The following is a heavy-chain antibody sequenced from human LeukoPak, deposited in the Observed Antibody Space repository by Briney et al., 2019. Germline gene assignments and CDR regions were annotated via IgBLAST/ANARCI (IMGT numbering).Heavy chain of an antibody. J-gene: IGHJ4*02. CDR2: ISGSGGRDST. Sequence: PGGSLRLSCAASGFTFSRIAMSWVRQAPGKGLEWVSGISGSGGRDSTYYADSVKGRFTISRDKSKNTVYLEMNSLRAEDTAVYHCAKGYSEYTSSWFDYWGQGTLVTVSS. V-gene: IGHV3-23*01. CDR1: GFTFSRIA. CDR3: AKGYSEYTSSWFDY. D-gene: IGHD6-13*01.